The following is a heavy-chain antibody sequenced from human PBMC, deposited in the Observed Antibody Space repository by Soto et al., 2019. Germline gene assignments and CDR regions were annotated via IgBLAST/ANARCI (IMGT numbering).Heavy chain of an antibody. CDR1: GYTFTSYG. V-gene: IGHV1-18*01. D-gene: IGHD6-13*01. CDR3: ARDSSSWIDYYYGMDV. J-gene: IGHJ6*02. Sequence: QVQLVQSGAEVKKPGASVKVSCKASGYTFTSYGISWVRQAPGQGLEWMGWISAYNGNTNYAQKLQGRVTMTTDTSTSTAYMERRSLRSDDTAVYYCARDSSSWIDYYYGMDVWGQGTTVTVSS. CDR2: ISAYNGNT.